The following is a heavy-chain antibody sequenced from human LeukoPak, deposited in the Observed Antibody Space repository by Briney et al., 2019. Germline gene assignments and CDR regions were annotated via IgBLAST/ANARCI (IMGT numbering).Heavy chain of an antibody. D-gene: IGHD2-21*01. V-gene: IGHV1-2*02. J-gene: IGHJ3*02. CDR2: INPNSGGT. CDR1: GYTFTGYY. CDR3: ASGRTYCGGDCSSSDAFDI. Sequence: ASVKVSCKASGYTFTGYYMHWVRQAPGQGLEWMGWINPNSGGTNYAQKFQGRVTMTRDTSISTAYMELSRLRSDDTAVYYCASGRTYCGGDCSSSDAFDIWGQGTMVTVSS.